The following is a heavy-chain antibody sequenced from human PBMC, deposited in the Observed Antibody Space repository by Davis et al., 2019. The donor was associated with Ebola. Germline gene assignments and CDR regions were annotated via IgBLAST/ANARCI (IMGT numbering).Heavy chain of an antibody. J-gene: IGHJ3*02. CDR1: GYSFTSYW. Sequence: PGGSLRLSCKGSGYSFTSYWIGWVRQMPGKGLEWMGIIYPGDSDTRYSPSFQGQVTISADKSISTAYLQWSSLKASDTAMYYCARQNYGYNWNPGEDAFDIWGQGTMVTVSS. CDR2: IYPGDSDT. D-gene: IGHD1-20*01. V-gene: IGHV5-51*01. CDR3: ARQNYGYNWNPGEDAFDI.